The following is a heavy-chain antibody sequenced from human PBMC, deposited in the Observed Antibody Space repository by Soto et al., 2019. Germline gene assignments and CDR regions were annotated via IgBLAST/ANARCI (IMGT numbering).Heavy chain of an antibody. CDR3: ARVAGLYYYYYGMDV. V-gene: IGHV1-69*13. Sequence: SVKVSCKASGGTFSSYAISWVRQAPGQGLEWMGGIIPIFGTANYAQKFQGRVTITADESTSTAYMELSSLRSEDTAVYYCARVAGLYYYYYGMDVWGQGTTVTVSS. D-gene: IGHD6-19*01. CDR2: IIPIFGTA. CDR1: GGTFSSYA. J-gene: IGHJ6*02.